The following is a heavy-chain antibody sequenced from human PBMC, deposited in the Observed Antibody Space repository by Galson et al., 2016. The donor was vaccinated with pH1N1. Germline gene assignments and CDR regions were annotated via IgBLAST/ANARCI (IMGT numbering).Heavy chain of an antibody. CDR1: GYPFTRYD. V-gene: IGHV1-8*03. J-gene: IGHJ5*02. D-gene: IGHD3-10*01. Sequence: SVKVSCKASGYPFTRYDINWVRQAPGQGLEWMGWVNPNSGNAGYARQFRDRVTLTRDTSLNTVYMEMSSLRHDDTAVYYCARADHFAANGGFDPWGQGTLVTVSS. CDR2: VNPNSGNA. CDR3: ARADHFAANGGFDP.